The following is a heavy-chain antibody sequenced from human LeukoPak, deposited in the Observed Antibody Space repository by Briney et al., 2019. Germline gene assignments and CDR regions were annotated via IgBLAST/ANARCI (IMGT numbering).Heavy chain of an antibody. Sequence: ASVKVSCKASGYTFTSYDINWVRQATGQGLEWMGWMNPNSGNTGYAQKFQGRVTITRNTSISTAYMELSSLRSEDTAVYYCARSRGYSYGFSWAFDIWGQGTMVTVSS. CDR1: GYTFTSYD. CDR3: ARSRGYSYGFSWAFDI. CDR2: MNPNSGNT. J-gene: IGHJ3*02. V-gene: IGHV1-8*03. D-gene: IGHD5-18*01.